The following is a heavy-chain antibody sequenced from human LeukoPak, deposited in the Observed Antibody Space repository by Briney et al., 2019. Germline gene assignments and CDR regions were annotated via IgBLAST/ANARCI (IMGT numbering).Heavy chain of an antibody. V-gene: IGHV1-8*01. CDR1: GYTFTSYD. CDR3: ARGLFSSIAATYYYDSSGYWPGY. CDR2: MNPNSGNT. D-gene: IGHD3-22*01. Sequence: ASVKVSCKASGYTFTSYDINWVRQATGQGLEWMGWMNPNSGNTGYAQKFQGRVTMTRNTSISTAYMELSSLRSEDTAVYCCARGLFSSIAATYYYDSSGYWPGYWGQGTLVTVSS. J-gene: IGHJ4*02.